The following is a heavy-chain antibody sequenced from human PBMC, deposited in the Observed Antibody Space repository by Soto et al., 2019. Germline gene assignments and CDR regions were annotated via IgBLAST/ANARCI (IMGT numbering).Heavy chain of an antibody. CDR3: ARGRYCLTGRCFPNWFDS. D-gene: IGHD2-15*01. V-gene: IGHV4-30-4*02. J-gene: IGHJ5*01. CDR1: GDSISTVDYF. Sequence: SDTLSLTCSVSGDSISTVDYFWAWIRQPPGQALEYIGYIYKSTTTYYNPSFESRVAISLDTSKSQFSLNVTSVTAADTAVYFCARGRYCLTGRCFPNWFDSWGQGTLVTVSS. CDR2: IYKSTTT.